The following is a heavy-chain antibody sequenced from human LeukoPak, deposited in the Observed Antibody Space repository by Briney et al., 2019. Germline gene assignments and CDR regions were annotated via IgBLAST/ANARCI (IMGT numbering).Heavy chain of an antibody. Sequence: GGSLRLSCAASEFTFSSYWMSWVCQAPGKGLEWVANIKQDGSEKYYVDSVKGRFTISRDNAKNSLYLQMNSLRAEDTAVYYCAREGGLEWLRFRLDYYMDVWGKGTTVTVSS. D-gene: IGHD5-12*01. V-gene: IGHV3-7*01. CDR3: AREGGLEWLRFRLDYYMDV. CDR2: IKQDGSEK. CDR1: EFTFSSYW. J-gene: IGHJ6*03.